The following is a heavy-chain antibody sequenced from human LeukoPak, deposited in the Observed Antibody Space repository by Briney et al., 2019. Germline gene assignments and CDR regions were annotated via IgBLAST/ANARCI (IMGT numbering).Heavy chain of an antibody. V-gene: IGHV5-51*01. CDR1: GYSFTSYW. J-gene: IGHJ1*01. D-gene: IGHD2-2*01. Sequence: GESLKISCQGSGYSFTSYWIAWVRQMPGKGLKWMWISYPGYSDTIYSPHFQGKVPISAEKSLSPAYLQWSSLKASDPAMYYCARQAVPVAKYFQHWGQGTLVTVSS. CDR2: SYPGYSDT. CDR3: ARQAVPVAKYFQH.